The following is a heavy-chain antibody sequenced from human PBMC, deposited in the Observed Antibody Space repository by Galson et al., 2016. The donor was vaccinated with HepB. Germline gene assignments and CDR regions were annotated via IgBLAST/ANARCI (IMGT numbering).Heavy chain of an antibody. D-gene: IGHD2-15*01. J-gene: IGHJ4*02. CDR1: GFTFSNYA. Sequence: SLRLSCAASGFTFSNYAMSWVRQAPGTGLEWVSSISSTGSKTYYADSVKGRFTITRDTSKNTVFLPMDSLRGDDTAVYYCAKGGGWEFDYWGQGTPVTVSS. CDR3: AKGGGWEFDY. CDR2: ISSTGSKT. V-gene: IGHV3-23*01.